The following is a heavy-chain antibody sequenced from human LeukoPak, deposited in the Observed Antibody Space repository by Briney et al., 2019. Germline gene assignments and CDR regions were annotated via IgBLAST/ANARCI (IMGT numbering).Heavy chain of an antibody. V-gene: IGHV3-23*01. Sequence: GGSLRLSCAASGFTFSSYAMSWVRQAPGKGLEWVSAISGSGDNTYYADSVKGRFTISRDNSKNTLYLQMNSLRAEDTAVYYCAKSGPSRSHFDYWGQGTLVTVSS. CDR1: GFTFSSYA. D-gene: IGHD2-2*01. CDR2: ISGSGDNT. J-gene: IGHJ4*02. CDR3: AKSGPSRSHFDY.